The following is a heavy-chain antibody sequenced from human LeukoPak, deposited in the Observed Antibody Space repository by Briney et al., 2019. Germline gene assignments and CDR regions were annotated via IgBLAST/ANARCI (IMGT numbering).Heavy chain of an antibody. Sequence: ERSLRLSCAASGFTFSIYAFHWVRQAPGKGLEWVAFISEDAGSNKYYADSVKGRFTISRDNSRNTLYLQVNSLRAEDTAVYYCARDLRAIVVTAGPDYWGQGTLVTVSS. V-gene: IGHV3-30-3*01. CDR2: ISEDAGSNK. CDR1: GFTFSIYA. J-gene: IGHJ4*02. D-gene: IGHD4-23*01. CDR3: ARDLRAIVVTAGPDY.